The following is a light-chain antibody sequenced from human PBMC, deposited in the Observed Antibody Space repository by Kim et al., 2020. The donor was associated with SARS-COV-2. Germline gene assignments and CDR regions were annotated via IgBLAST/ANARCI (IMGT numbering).Light chain of an antibody. CDR3: GADHGSGSNFVWV. Sequence: ELTQPPSASASLGASVTLTCTLSSGYSNYKVDWYQQRPGKGPRFVMRVGTGGIVGSKGDGIPDRFSVLGSGLNRYLTIKNMQEEDESDYHCGADHGSGSNFVWVFGGGTQLTVL. J-gene: IGLJ3*02. V-gene: IGLV9-49*01. CDR1: SGYSNYK. CDR2: VGTGGIVG.